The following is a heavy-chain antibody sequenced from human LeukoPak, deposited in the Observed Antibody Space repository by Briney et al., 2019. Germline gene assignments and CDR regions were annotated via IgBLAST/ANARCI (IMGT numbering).Heavy chain of an antibody. CDR3: AARLPLYGMDV. CDR1: GLNFNTYD. J-gene: IGHJ6*02. V-gene: IGHV3-23*01. Sequence: GGPLRLSCVGSGLNFNTYDLTWVRQAPGKGLEWVALFGTRHTHIFYADSVEGRFAISRDNSKNTVYLQMNSLRVEDAAVYYCAARLPLYGMDVWGQGTTVTASS. D-gene: IGHD2-21*02. CDR2: FGTRHTHI.